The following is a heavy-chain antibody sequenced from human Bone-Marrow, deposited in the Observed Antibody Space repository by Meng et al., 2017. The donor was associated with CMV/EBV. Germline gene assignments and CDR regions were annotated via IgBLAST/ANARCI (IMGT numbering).Heavy chain of an antibody. CDR2: IYTDGTIT. D-gene: IGHD3-3*01. CDR1: GFTLATYA. V-gene: IGHV3-74*01. Sequence: GESLKISCAASGFTLATYAMHWVRQPPGKGLLWVSRIYTDGTITTYADSVKGRFTISRDNAKNALYLQMNSLTAEDTAVYYCARVATLSTIPWFDPWGQGTLVTVSS. J-gene: IGHJ5*02. CDR3: ARVATLSTIPWFDP.